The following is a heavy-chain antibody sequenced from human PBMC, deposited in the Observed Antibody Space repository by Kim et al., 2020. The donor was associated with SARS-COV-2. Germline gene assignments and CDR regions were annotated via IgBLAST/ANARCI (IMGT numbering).Heavy chain of an antibody. Sequence: ASVKVSCKASGYTFTGYYMHWVRQAPGQGLEWMGRINPNSGGTNYAQKFQGRVTMTRDTSISTAYMELSRLRSDDTAVYYCARDSGFSLNWFDPWGQGTLVTVSS. CDR3: ARDSGFSLNWFDP. CDR2: INPNSGGT. V-gene: IGHV1-2*06. D-gene: IGHD5-12*01. CDR1: GYTFTGYY. J-gene: IGHJ5*02.